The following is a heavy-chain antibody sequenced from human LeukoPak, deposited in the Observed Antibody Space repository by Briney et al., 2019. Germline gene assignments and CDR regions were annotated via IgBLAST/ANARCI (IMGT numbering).Heavy chain of an antibody. CDR2: ISYDGSNK. J-gene: IGHJ6*02. CDR3: ARDPFYDFWSGYAYYYYGMDV. CDR1: GFTFSSYG. V-gene: IGHV3-30*03. Sequence: GGSLRLSCAASGFTFSSYGMHWVRQAPGKGLEWVAVISYDGSNKYYADSVKGRFTISRDNSKNTLYLQMSSLRAEDTAVYYCARDPFYDFWSGYAYYYYGMDVWGQGTTVTVSS. D-gene: IGHD3-3*01.